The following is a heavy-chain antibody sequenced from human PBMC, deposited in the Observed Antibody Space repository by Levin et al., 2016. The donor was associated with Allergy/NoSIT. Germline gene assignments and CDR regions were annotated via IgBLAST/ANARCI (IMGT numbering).Heavy chain of an antibody. CDR3: ARVHSSSVYFYGMDV. J-gene: IGHJ6*02. Sequence: GGSLRLSCAASGFAFRSYAMTWVRQAPGKGLEWVSGISGSGDTTYYLASVKGRFTISRDEFKSTVFLQMNSLRAEDTAVYFCARVHSSSVYFYGMDVWGQGTTVTVSS. CDR1: GFAFRSYA. V-gene: IGHV3-23*01. CDR2: ISGSGDTT. D-gene: IGHD6-6*01.